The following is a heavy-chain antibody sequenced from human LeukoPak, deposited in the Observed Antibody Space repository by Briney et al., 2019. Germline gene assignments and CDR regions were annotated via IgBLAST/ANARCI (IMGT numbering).Heavy chain of an antibody. J-gene: IGHJ4*02. V-gene: IGHV3-21*01. Sequence: GVSLRLSCAASGFTFSSYSMNWVRQAPGKGLEWVSSITSSSSSIYYADSVKGRFTISRDNAKNSLYLQMNSLRAEDTAVYYCASRGYYYDSSGYFNFAYWGQGTLVTVSS. CDR3: ASRGYYYDSSGYFNFAY. CDR1: GFTFSSYS. D-gene: IGHD3-22*01. CDR2: ITSSSSSI.